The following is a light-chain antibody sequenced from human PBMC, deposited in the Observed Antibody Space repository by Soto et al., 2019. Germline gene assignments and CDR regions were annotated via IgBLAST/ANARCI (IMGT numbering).Light chain of an antibody. CDR3: QQYYSYPYT. CDR2: DAS. Sequence: DIQMTQSPSTLSASVGDRVTITCRASQRIGNWLAWYRQKPGKAPNLLIYDASILESGVPSRFSGSGSGTEFTLTISSLQPDDFATYYCQQYYSYPYTFGQGTKVDIK. J-gene: IGKJ2*01. V-gene: IGKV1-5*01. CDR1: QRIGNW.